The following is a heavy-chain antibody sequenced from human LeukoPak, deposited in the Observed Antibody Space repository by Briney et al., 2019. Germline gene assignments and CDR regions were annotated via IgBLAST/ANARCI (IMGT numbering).Heavy chain of an antibody. Sequence: SETLSLTCAVYGGSFSGYYWSWIRQPPGKGLEWIGEINHSGSTNYNPSLKSRVTISVDTSKNQFSLKLSSVTAADTAVYYCATSVVVVAANNWFDPWGQGTLVTVSS. CDR3: ATSVVVVAANNWFDP. D-gene: IGHD2-15*01. J-gene: IGHJ5*02. CDR1: GGSFSGYY. CDR2: INHSGST. V-gene: IGHV4-34*01.